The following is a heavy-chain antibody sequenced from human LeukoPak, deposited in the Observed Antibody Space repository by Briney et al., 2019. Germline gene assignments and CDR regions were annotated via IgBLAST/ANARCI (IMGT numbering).Heavy chain of an antibody. CDR3: VRALSGTDDY. Sequence: GGSLRLSCAASGFTFSSYWMHWVRQAPGKGLMWVSHINSDGITTTYADSVRGRFTISRDNAKNTLYLQMNSLRAEDTAVYYCVRALSGTDDYWGQGTLVTVSS. CDR2: INSDGITT. J-gene: IGHJ4*02. CDR1: GFTFSSYW. V-gene: IGHV3-74*01. D-gene: IGHD2-15*01.